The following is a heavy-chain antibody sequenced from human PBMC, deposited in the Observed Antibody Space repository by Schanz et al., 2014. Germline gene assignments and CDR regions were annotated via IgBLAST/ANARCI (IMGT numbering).Heavy chain of an antibody. CDR1: GFTFRSYW. Sequence: EVQLVESGGGLVQPGGSLRVSCAASGFTFRSYWMNWVRQAPGKGLEWVANIKQDGSDKHYVDSVKGRFTISRDNAKNSLYLQMNSLRAEDTAVYYCTRDDPPSTKPFDSWGQGTLVSVSS. CDR2: IKQDGSDK. V-gene: IGHV3-7*01. J-gene: IGHJ4*02. CDR3: TRDDPPSTKPFDS. D-gene: IGHD2-8*01.